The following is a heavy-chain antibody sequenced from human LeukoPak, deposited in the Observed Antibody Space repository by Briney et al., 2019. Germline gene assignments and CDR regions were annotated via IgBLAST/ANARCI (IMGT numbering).Heavy chain of an antibody. Sequence: TLTLTCTVSGVSISSGGYYWSWIRQPPGKGLEWIVYIYHSGSTYYNPFLKSRVTISVDRSKNQFSLKLSSVTAADTAVYYCARGLPGIPTAATAGYDYWGQGTLVTVSS. CDR2: IYHSGST. CDR3: ARGLPGIPTAATAGYDY. D-gene: IGHD6-13*01. CDR1: GVSISSGGYY. V-gene: IGHV4-30-2*01. J-gene: IGHJ4*02.